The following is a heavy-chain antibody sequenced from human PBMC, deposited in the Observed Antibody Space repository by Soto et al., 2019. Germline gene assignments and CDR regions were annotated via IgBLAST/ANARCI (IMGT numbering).Heavy chain of an antibody. CDR2: IYHSGST. D-gene: IGHD2-2*01. V-gene: IGHV4-30-2*01. CDR3: ARVPDR. Sequence: PSENLSLTCAVSGGCIGSGGYSWSWIRQQPGKGLEWIGYIYHSGSTYYNPSLKSRVPISVDRSKNQFSLKLSSVTAADTAVYYCARVPDRWGQGTLVTVS. J-gene: IGHJ5*02. CDR1: GGCIGSGGYS.